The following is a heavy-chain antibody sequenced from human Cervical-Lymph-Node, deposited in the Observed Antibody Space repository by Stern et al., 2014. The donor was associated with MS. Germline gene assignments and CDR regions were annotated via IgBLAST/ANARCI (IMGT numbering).Heavy chain of an antibody. Sequence: EVQLEESGGGLVQPGRSLRLSCTASGFTFGDYEMSWFRQAPGKGLEWVGFVRIEAHGATAEYAASVEGRFTISRDDSQSIAYLQMNSLKTEDTAVYYCSRDRTYCSDGSCYWSRFDHWGQGTLVTVSS. V-gene: IGHV3-49*03. J-gene: IGHJ4*02. CDR2: VRIEAHGATA. D-gene: IGHD2-15*01. CDR3: SRDRTYCSDGSCYWSRFDH. CDR1: GFTFGDYE.